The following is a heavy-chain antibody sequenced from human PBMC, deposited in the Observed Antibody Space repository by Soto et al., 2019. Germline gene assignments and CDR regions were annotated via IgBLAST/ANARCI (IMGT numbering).Heavy chain of an antibody. V-gene: IGHV4-34*01. Sequence: SETLSLTCAVYGGSFSGYYWSWIRQSPGKGLEWIGEINHSGNTNYNPPLKSRVTISVDTSKNQFSLKLSSVTTADTAMYYCARGKYYYYYYAMDVWGQGSTVTVSS. CDR1: GGSFSGYY. J-gene: IGHJ6*02. CDR2: INHSGNT. D-gene: IGHD2-2*01. CDR3: ARGKYYYYYYAMDV.